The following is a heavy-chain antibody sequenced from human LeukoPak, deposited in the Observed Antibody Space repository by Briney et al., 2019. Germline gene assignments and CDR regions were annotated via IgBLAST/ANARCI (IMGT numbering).Heavy chain of an antibody. Sequence: PSETLSLTCTVSGGSISSYYWSWIRQPPGKALEWIGYIYYSGSTNYNPSLKSRVTISVDTSKNQFSLKLSSVTAADTAVYYCARVGSGSYWGPFDYWGQGTLVTVSS. CDR3: ARVGSGSYWGPFDY. D-gene: IGHD1-26*01. CDR2: IYYSGST. J-gene: IGHJ4*02. CDR1: GGSISSYY. V-gene: IGHV4-59*01.